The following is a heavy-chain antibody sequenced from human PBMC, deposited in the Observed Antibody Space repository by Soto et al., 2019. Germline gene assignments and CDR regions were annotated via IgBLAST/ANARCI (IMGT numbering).Heavy chain of an antibody. CDR2: ISSSSYI. CDR1: GFTFSSYS. CDR3: ASSRYYYYYMDV. J-gene: IGHJ6*03. Sequence: EVQLVESGGGLVKPGGSLRLSCAASGFTFSSYSMNWVRQAPGKGLEWVSSISSSSYIYYADSVKGRFTISRDNAKNSLYLQMNSLRAEDTAVYYCASSRYYYYYMDVWGKGTTVTVSS. V-gene: IGHV3-21*01.